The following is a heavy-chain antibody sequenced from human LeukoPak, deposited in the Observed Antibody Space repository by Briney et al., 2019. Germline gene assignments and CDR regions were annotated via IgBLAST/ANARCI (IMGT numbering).Heavy chain of an antibody. CDR2: IIPIFGTA. CDR3: ARVYCGGDWLFKCGAWFDP. Sequence: GASVKVSCKASGGTFSSYAISWVRQAPGQGLEWMGGIIPIFGTANCAQKFQGRVTITADESTSTAYMELSSLRSEDTAVYYCARVYCGGDWLFKCGAWFDPWGQGTLVTVSS. J-gene: IGHJ5*02. V-gene: IGHV1-69*13. D-gene: IGHD2-21*02. CDR1: GGTFSSYA.